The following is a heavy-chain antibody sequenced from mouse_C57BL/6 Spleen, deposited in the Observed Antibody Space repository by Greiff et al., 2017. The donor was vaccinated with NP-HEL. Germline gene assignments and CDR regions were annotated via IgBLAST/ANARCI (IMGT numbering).Heavy chain of an antibody. Sequence: QVQLQQSGAELVRPGASVTLSCKASGYTFTDYEMHWVKQTPVHGLEWIGAIDPETGGTAYNQKFKGKAILTADKSSSTAYMELRSLTSEDSAVYYCNPHYYGSSHWYFDVWGTGTTVTVSS. CDR1: GYTFTDYE. V-gene: IGHV1-15*01. J-gene: IGHJ1*03. CDR2: IDPETGGT. CDR3: NPHYYGSSHWYFDV. D-gene: IGHD1-1*01.